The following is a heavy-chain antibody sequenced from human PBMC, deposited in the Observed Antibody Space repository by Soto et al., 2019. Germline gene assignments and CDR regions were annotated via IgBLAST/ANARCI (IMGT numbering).Heavy chain of an antibody. Sequence: PGGSMRLSCAVSGFLFSRYSVNWVRQAPGKGLEWVAVISYNGSNKYYADSVKGRFTISRDNSKNTLYLQMNSLRAEDTAVYYCANFYYDSSGTTVGFDPWGQGTLVTVSS. D-gene: IGHD3-22*01. CDR1: GFLFSRYS. CDR3: ANFYYDSSGTTVGFDP. CDR2: ISYNGSNK. J-gene: IGHJ5*02. V-gene: IGHV3-30*18.